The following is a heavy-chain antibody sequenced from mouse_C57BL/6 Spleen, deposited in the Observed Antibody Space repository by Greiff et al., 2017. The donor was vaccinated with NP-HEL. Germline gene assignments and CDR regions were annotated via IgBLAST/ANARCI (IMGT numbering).Heavy chain of an antibody. CDR3: ARDLNYGNYRGAMDY. CDR1: GFTFSSYA. V-gene: IGHV5-4*01. J-gene: IGHJ4*01. Sequence: DVMLVESGGGLVKPGGSLKLSCAASGFTFSSYAMSWVRQTPEKRLEWVATISDGGSYTYYPDNVKGRFTISRDNAKNNLYLQMSHLKSEDTAMYYCARDLNYGNYRGAMDYWGQGTSVTVSS. D-gene: IGHD2-1*01. CDR2: ISDGGSYT.